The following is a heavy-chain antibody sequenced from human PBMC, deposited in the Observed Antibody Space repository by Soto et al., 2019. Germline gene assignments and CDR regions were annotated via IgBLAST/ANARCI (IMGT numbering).Heavy chain of an antibody. V-gene: IGHV3-74*01. CDR2: INSDGSTT. CDR1: GFTFSNHW. D-gene: IGHD6-19*01. CDR3: ARGYSSGPDY. Sequence: EVQLVESGGGLVQPGGSLRLSCAASGFTFSNHWMHWVRQAPGKGLEWVSRINSDGSTTTYADSVKGRFTIFRHNAKNTLYLHLNSLRAEDTALYYCARGYSSGPDYWGQGTLVTVSS. J-gene: IGHJ4*02.